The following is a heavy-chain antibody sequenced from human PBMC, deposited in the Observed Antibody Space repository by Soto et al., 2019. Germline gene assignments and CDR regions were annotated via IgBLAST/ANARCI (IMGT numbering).Heavy chain of an antibody. CDR1: GASTVSHYH. D-gene: IGHD1-26*01. J-gene: IGHJ4*02. V-gene: IGHV4-31*02. CDR2: IYNSGTT. CDR3: ALALGPTTGLDY. Sequence: QVQLQESGPGLVKPSQTLSLTCSVSGASTVSHYHWTWIRQPPGKGLEWLRYIYNSGTTFYNPSLTSRLSISMDTSGNQFSLELRSVTAADTAVYYCALALGPTTGLDYWGQGTLVTVSS.